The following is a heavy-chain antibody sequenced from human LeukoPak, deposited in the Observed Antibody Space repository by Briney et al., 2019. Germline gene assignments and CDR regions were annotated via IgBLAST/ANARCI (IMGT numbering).Heavy chain of an antibody. Sequence: PGGSPRLSCAASGFTFSSYAMHWVRQAPGKGLEYVSAISSNGGSTYYANSVKGRFTISRDNSKNTLYLQMGSLRAEDMAVYYCARGFLAAYYYDSSGHSFDYWGQGTLVTVSS. V-gene: IGHV3-64*01. CDR2: ISSNGGST. CDR3: ARGFLAAYYYDSSGHSFDY. D-gene: IGHD3-22*01. J-gene: IGHJ4*02. CDR1: GFTFSSYA.